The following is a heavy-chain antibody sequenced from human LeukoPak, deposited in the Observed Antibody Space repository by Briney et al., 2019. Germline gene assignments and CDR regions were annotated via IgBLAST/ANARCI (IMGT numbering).Heavy chain of an antibody. J-gene: IGHJ6*03. D-gene: IGHD1-14*01. CDR1: GGSISSGGYY. V-gene: IGHV4-30-2*01. CDR3: ARDPRNYYYYMDV. CDR2: INHSGST. Sequence: SQTLSLTCTVSGGSISSGGYYWSWIRQPPGKGLEWIGEINHSGSTNYNPSLKSRVTISVDTSKNQFSLKLSSVTAADTAVYYCARDPRNYYYYMDVWGKGTTVTVSS.